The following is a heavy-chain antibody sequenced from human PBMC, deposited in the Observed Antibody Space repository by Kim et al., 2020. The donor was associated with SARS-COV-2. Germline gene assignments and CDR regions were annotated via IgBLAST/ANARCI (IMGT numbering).Heavy chain of an antibody. V-gene: IGHV1-3*01. J-gene: IGHJ5*02. CDR3: ARTRLGELSLVDL. Sequence: YSQKFQGRVTITRDTSASTAYMDLSSLRSEDTALYYCARTRLGELSLVDLWGQGSLVTVSS. D-gene: IGHD3-16*02.